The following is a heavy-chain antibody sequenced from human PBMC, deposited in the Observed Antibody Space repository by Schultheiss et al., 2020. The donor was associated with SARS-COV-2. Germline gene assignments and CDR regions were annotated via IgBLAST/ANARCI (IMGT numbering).Heavy chain of an antibody. V-gene: IGHV4-59*08. J-gene: IGHJ4*02. CDR1: GGSISSYY. Sequence: SQTLSLTCTVSGGSISSYYWSWIRQPPGKGLEWIGYIYYSGSTNYNPSLKSRVTISVDTSKNQFSLKLSSVTAADTAVYYCARAPNVDIVATHGGFDYWGQGTLVTVSS. D-gene: IGHD5-12*01. CDR2: IYYSGST. CDR3: ARAPNVDIVATHGGFDY.